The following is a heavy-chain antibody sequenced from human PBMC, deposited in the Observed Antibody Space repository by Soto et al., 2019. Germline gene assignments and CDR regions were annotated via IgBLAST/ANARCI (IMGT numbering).Heavy chain of an antibody. CDR1: GFTFSSYW. CDR3: ARDQEKDAFDI. J-gene: IGHJ3*02. V-gene: IGHV3-7*01. Sequence: EVQLVESGGGLVQPGGSLRLSCAASGFTFSSYWMSWVRQAPEKGLEWVANIKQDGSEKYYVDSVKGRFTISRDNAKNSLYLQMNSLRAEDTAVYYCARDQEKDAFDIWGQGTMVTVSS. CDR2: IKQDGSEK.